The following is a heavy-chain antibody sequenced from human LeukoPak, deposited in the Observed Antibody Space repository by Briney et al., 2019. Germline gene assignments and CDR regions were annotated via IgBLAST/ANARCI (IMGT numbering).Heavy chain of an antibody. CDR1: GYSFTNYW. Sequence: GESLKISCRGSGYSFTNYWIAWVRQMPGKGLEWMGIIYPGDSDTRYSPSFQGQVTISADKSISTAYLQWSSLKASDTAMYYCASASYYSPYYYYGMDVWGQGTTVTVSS. CDR2: IYPGDSDT. V-gene: IGHV5-51*01. J-gene: IGHJ6*02. CDR3: ASASYYSPYYYYGMDV. D-gene: IGHD3-10*01.